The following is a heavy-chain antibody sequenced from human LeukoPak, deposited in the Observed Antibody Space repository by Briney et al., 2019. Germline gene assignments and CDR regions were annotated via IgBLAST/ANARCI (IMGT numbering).Heavy chain of an antibody. Sequence: PGGSLRLSCAASGFTFSSYWMHWVRHAPGKGLVWVSRINSDGSSTSYADSVKGRFTISRDNAKDTLYLQMNSLRAEDTAVYYCARGGRYFDWLEAFDIWGQGTMVTVSS. CDR1: GFTFSSYW. CDR3: ARGGRYFDWLEAFDI. D-gene: IGHD3-9*01. J-gene: IGHJ3*02. CDR2: INSDGSST. V-gene: IGHV3-74*01.